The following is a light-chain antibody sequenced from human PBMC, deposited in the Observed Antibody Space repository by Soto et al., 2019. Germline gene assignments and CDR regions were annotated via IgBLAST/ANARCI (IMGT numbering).Light chain of an antibody. CDR3: CSYAGSSTPGV. V-gene: IGLV2-23*02. Sequence: QSALTQPASVSGSPGQSITISCTGNSSDVGSYNLVSWYQQHPGKAPKLMIYEVSRRPSGVSNRFSGSKSANTASLTISGLQAEDEADYYCCSYAGSSTPGVFGGGTKLTVL. J-gene: IGLJ3*02. CDR2: EVS. CDR1: SSDVGSYNL.